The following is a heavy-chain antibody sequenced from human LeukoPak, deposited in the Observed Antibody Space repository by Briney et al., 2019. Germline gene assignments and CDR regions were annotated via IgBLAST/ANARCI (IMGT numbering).Heavy chain of an antibody. CDR3: ARGGMRHNSSWYWFDP. D-gene: IGHD6-13*01. CDR1: GGSISSSSYY. V-gene: IGHV4-39*07. Sequence: SETLSLTCTVSGGSISSSSYYWGWIRQPPGKGLEWIGSIYYSGSTYYNPSLKSRVTISVDTSKNQFSLKLSSVTAADTAVYYCARGGMRHNSSWYWFDPWGQGTLVTVSS. CDR2: IYYSGST. J-gene: IGHJ5*02.